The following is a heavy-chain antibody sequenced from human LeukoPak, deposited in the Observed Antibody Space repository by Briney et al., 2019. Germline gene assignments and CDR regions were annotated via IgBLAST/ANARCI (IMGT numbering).Heavy chain of an antibody. J-gene: IGHJ2*01. CDR1: GFTFSSYS. D-gene: IGHD3-3*01. CDR3: ARERSPKYFNL. Sequence: PGGSLRLSCAASGFTFSSYSMNWVRQAPGKGLEWVSSISSSSSYIYYADSVKGRFTISRDNDKNSLYLQMNSLRAEDTAVYYCARERSPKYFNLWGRGTLVTVSS. V-gene: IGHV3-21*01. CDR2: ISSSSSYI.